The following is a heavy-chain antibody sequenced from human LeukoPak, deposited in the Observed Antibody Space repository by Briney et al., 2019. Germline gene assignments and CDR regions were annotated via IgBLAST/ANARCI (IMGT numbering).Heavy chain of an antibody. V-gene: IGHV6-1*01. CDR1: GDSVSSNSAA. Sequence: SQTLSLTCAISGDSVSSNSAAWNWIRQSPSRGLEWLGRTYYRSKWYNDYAVSVKSRITINPDTSKNQFSLQLNSVTPEDTAVYYCARGVPYFSGYIDYDPKFDYWGQGTLVTVSS. D-gene: IGHD5-12*01. CDR3: ARGVPYFSGYIDYDPKFDY. J-gene: IGHJ4*02. CDR2: TYYRSKWYN.